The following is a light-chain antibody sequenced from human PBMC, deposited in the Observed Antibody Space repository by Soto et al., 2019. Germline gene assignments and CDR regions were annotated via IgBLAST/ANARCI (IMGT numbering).Light chain of an antibody. CDR2: GAS. V-gene: IGKV3-20*01. CDR1: PSVSSSY. J-gene: IGKJ4*01. CDR3: QQYGSSPLT. Sequence: EIVLPQSPGTLSLSPGEGATLSCRASPSVSSSYLAWYQQKPCQAPRLLIYGASSRATGIPDRFSGSGSGTDFTLTISRLEPEDFAVYYWQQYGSSPLTFGGGIKVESK.